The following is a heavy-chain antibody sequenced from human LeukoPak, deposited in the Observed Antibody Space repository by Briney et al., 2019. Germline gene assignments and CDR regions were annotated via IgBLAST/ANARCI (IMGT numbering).Heavy chain of an antibody. Sequence: PGGSLRLSCAASGFTFSSYGMHWVRQAPGKGLEWVAVISYDGSNKYYADSVKGRFTISRDYSRNTLYLQMNSLRTEDTAVYYCAREAEAFDIWGQGTMVTVSS. CDR3: AREAEAFDI. V-gene: IGHV3-30*03. CDR1: GFTFSSYG. J-gene: IGHJ3*02. CDR2: ISYDGSNK.